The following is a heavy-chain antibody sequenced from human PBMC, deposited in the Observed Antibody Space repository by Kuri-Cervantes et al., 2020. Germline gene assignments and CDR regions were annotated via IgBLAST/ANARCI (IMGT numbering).Heavy chain of an antibody. V-gene: IGHV4-39*07. CDR3: ARVGGSYPYYFDY. D-gene: IGHD1-26*01. CDR2: IYYSGST. J-gene: IGHJ4*02. CDR1: GGSISSSSYY. Sequence: GSLRLSCTVSGGSISSSSYYWGWIRQPPGRGLEWIGSIYYSGSTYYNPSLKSRVTISVDTSKNQFSLKLSSVTAADTAVYYCARVGGSYPYYFDYWGQGTLVTVSS.